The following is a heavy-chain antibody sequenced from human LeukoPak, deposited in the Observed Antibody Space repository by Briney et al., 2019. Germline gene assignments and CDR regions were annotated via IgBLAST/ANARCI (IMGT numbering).Heavy chain of an antibody. CDR2: MNPNSGNT. D-gene: IGHD6-13*01. J-gene: IGHJ6*02. CDR3: ARDSSSWSYYYYGMDV. CDR1: GYTFTSYY. V-gene: IGHV1-8*02. Sequence: ASVKVSCKASGYTFTSYYMHWVRQAPGQGLEWMGWMNPNSGNTGYAQKFQGRVTMTRNTSISTAYMELSSLRSEDTAVYYCARDSSSWSYYYYGMDVWGQGTTVTVSS.